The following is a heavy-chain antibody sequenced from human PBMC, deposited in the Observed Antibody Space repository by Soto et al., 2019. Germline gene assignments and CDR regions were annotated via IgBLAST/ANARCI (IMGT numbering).Heavy chain of an antibody. D-gene: IGHD5-18*01. CDR1: GFTFRSYH. V-gene: IGHV3-30-3*01. Sequence: GGSLRLSCAASGFTFRSYHMHWVRQAPGKGLEWVASISYDENNKYYTDSVKGRFTISRDNSKNTLYLQMNSLRDEDTAVYYCARAMDAAMASKDNWYDPWGQGTLVTVSS. CDR3: ARAMDAAMASKDNWYDP. J-gene: IGHJ5*02. CDR2: ISYDENNK.